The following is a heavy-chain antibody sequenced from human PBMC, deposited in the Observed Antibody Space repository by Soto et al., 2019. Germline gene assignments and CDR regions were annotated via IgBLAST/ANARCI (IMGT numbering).Heavy chain of an antibody. J-gene: IGHJ1*01. Sequence: EVQLVESGGGLIQPGGSLRLSCAASGFTVSSNYMNWVRQAPGKGLEWVSLIYSGGSTSYADSVKGRFTISRDKSKNTLYLQMNSLRAEDTAVYYCARGSESLRYLQHWGQGILVTVSS. CDR3: ARGSESLRYLQH. CDR2: IYSGGST. V-gene: IGHV3-53*01. CDR1: GFTVSSNY.